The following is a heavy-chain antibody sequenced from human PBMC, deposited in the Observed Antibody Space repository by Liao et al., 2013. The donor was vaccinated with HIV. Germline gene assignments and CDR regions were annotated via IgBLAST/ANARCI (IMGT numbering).Heavy chain of an antibody. CDR1: GGSISSYY. V-gene: IGHV4-59*01. CDR3: ARASPSLYCSSTSCYTGVHFHH. D-gene: IGHD2-2*02. Sequence: QVQLQESGPGLVKPSETLSLTCTVSGGSISSYYWSWIRQPPGKGLEWIGYIYYSGSTNYNPSLKSRVTISVDTSKNQFSLKLSSVTAADTAVYYCARASPSLYCSSTSCYTGVHFHHWGQGTLVTVSS. J-gene: IGHJ1*01. CDR2: IYYSGST.